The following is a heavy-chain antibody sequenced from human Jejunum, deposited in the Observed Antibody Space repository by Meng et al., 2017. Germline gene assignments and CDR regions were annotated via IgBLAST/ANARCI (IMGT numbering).Heavy chain of an antibody. Sequence: VEVQESGPGLVKPSGTLSLTCAVLGDSISSDNWWSWVRQPPGKGPEWIGDIFRTGTSNYSPSLRSRVAIYMDKSKNQFSLSLNSVTAADTAVYYCARKGGTYSTGHFPHFDYWGQGTLVTVSS. V-gene: IGHV4-4*02. CDR3: ARKGGTYSTGHFPHFDY. CDR2: IFRTGTS. CDR1: GDSISSDNW. J-gene: IGHJ4*02. D-gene: IGHD6-19*01.